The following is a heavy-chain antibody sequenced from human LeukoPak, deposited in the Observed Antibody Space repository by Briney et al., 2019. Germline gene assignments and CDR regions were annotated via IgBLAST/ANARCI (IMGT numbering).Heavy chain of an antibody. CDR3: ARFGGNSEGYYFDY. J-gene: IGHJ4*02. V-gene: IGHV3-21*01. CDR1: GFTFSSYS. D-gene: IGHD4-23*01. CDR2: ISSSSSYI. Sequence: PGGSLRLSCAASGFTFSSYSMNWVRQAPGKGLEWVSSISSSSSYIYYADSVKGRFTISRDNAKNSLYLQMNSQRAEDTAVYYCARFGGNSEGYYFDYWGQGTLVTVSS.